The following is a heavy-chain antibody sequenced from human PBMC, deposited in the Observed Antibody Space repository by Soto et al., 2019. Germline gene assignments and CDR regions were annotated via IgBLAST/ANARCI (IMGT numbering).Heavy chain of an antibody. Sequence: GGSLRLSCTASGFIVSDTYVNWVRQAPGKGLEWVSGITTGGNAYFADSVKGRFSISRENAKNSFYLQTSSLRAEDTAMYYCVRVNADAYDVWGQGTMVTVSS. J-gene: IGHJ3*01. CDR3: VRVNADAYDV. CDR1: GFIVSDTY. CDR2: ITTGGNA. V-gene: IGHV3-53*01.